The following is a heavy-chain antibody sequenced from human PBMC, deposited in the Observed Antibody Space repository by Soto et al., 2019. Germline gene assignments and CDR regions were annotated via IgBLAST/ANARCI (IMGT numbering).Heavy chain of an antibody. D-gene: IGHD2-2*01. J-gene: IGHJ6*03. V-gene: IGHV4-34*01. CDR3: ARGPDCSSTSCYYNYYYYYYMDV. Sequence: SETLSLTCAVYGGSFSGYYWSWIRQPPGKGLEWFGEINHSGSTNYNPSLKSRVTISVDTSKNQFSLKLSSVTAADTAVYYCARGPDCSSTSCYYNYYYYYYMDVWGKGTTVTVS. CDR1: GGSFSGYY. CDR2: INHSGST.